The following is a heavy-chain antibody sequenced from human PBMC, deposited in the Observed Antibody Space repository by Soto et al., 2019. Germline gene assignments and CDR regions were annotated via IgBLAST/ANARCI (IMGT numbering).Heavy chain of an antibody. J-gene: IGHJ3*01. Sequence: AGGSLRLSCAASGFTFSSYAMSWVRQAPGKGLEWVSAISGSGGSTYYADSVKGRFTISRDNSKNTLYLQMNSLRAEDTAVYYCAKGKFFNYDFWSGSFWGQGTMVTVSS. V-gene: IGHV3-23*01. CDR2: ISGSGGST. CDR1: GFTFSSYA. CDR3: AKGKFFNYDFWSGSF. D-gene: IGHD3-3*01.